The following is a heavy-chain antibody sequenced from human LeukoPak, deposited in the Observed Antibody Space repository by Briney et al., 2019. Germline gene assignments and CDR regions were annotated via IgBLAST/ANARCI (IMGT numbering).Heavy chain of an antibody. CDR2: ISDSGGST. CDR3: AKDLSRAVAADWFDP. D-gene: IGHD6-19*01. V-gene: IGHV3-23*01. J-gene: IGHJ5*02. Sequence: GGSLRLSCAASGFTFSNYDMSWVRQVPGKGLEWVSSISDSGGSTYYADSVKGRFTISRDNSKNTLYLQMTNLRAADTAVYYCAKDLSRAVAADWFDPWDQGSLVTVSS. CDR1: GFTFSNYD.